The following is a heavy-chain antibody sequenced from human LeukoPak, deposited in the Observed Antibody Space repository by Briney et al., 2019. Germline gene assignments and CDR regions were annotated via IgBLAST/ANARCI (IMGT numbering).Heavy chain of an antibody. CDR1: GFTFSSYW. J-gene: IGHJ3*02. D-gene: IGHD1-26*01. Sequence: AGGSLRLSCAASGFTFSSYWMHWVRQAPGKGLVWVSRIDSDGRSTTYADSVKGRFTISRDNAKNTLYLQMNSLRAEDTAVYYCARVHRDQVGATTNAFDIWGQGTMVTVSS. CDR2: IDSDGRST. V-gene: IGHV3-74*03. CDR3: ARVHRDQVGATTNAFDI.